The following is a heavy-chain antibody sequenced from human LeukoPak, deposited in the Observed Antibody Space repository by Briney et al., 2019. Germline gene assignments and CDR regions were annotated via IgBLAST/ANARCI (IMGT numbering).Heavy chain of an antibody. D-gene: IGHD2-15*01. V-gene: IGHV3-23*01. CDR1: GFTFSSYE. J-gene: IGHJ3*01. CDR2: ISNTAGFT. Sequence: QSGGSLRLSCAASGFTFSSYEMNWVRQVPGKGLEWVSGISNTAGFTYYADSVKGRFTISRDNSKNTLYLQLNSLRAEDTAVYYCTKSNYYCSDSCQPDDAFDVWGQGTMVTVSS. CDR3: TKSNYYCSDSCQPDDAFDV.